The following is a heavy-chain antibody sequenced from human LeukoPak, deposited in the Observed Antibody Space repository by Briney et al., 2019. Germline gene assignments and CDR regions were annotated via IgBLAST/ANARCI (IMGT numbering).Heavy chain of an antibody. CDR3: ARYFWSGHNAFDY. D-gene: IGHD3-3*01. CDR1: GGSTSTSSYY. V-gene: IGHV4-39*02. J-gene: IGHJ4*02. CDR2: IYYNGST. Sequence: PSETLSLTCTVSGGSTSTSSYYWGWIRQSPGKGLEWIGYIYYNGSTYYNPSLKSRVTISVDTSKNRFSLKLSSVTAADTAMYYCARYFWSGHNAFDYWGQGTLVTVSS.